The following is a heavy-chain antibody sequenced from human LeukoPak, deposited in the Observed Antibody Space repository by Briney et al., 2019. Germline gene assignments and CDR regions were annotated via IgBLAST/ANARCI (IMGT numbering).Heavy chain of an antibody. D-gene: IGHD3-10*01. CDR3: ARLTYYYGSGSFDAFDI. Sequence: SETLSLTCTVSGGSISSYYWSWIRQPPGKGLEWIGYIYYSGGTNYNPSLKSRVTISVDTSKNQFSLKLSSVTAADTAVYYCARLTYYYGSGSFDAFDIWGQGTMVTVSS. CDR1: GGSISSYY. CDR2: IYYSGGT. J-gene: IGHJ3*02. V-gene: IGHV4-59*01.